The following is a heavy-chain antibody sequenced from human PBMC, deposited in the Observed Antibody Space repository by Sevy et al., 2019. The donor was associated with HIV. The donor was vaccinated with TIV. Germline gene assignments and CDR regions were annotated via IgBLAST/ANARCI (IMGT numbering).Heavy chain of an antibody. V-gene: IGHV4-39*01. Sequence: SETLSLTCTVSGGSVSSSGYYWGWIRQPPGKGLEWIGNVYYSGSADYNPSLKSRATISVDTSKNQFSLKVKSVTAADTAVYYCARQGGIVDRAFDLWGQGTLVTVSS. CDR3: ARQGGIVDRAFDL. J-gene: IGHJ4*02. D-gene: IGHD2-21*01. CDR1: GGSVSSSGYY. CDR2: VYYSGSA.